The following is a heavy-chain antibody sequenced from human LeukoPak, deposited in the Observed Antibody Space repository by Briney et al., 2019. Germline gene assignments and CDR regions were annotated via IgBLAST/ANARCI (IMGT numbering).Heavy chain of an antibody. V-gene: IGHV4-39*01. CDR3: ARQTGVGLFILP. D-gene: IGHD3-3*01. Sequence: PSETLSLTCAVSGDSISTSNSYWGWIRRPPGKGLEWVGSIYYSGNTYYNPSLKSRVTISVDTSKNQFSLELTSVTAADTAVYYCARQTGVGLFILPGGRGTLVTVSS. CDR2: IYYSGNT. J-gene: IGHJ4*02. CDR1: GDSISTSNSY.